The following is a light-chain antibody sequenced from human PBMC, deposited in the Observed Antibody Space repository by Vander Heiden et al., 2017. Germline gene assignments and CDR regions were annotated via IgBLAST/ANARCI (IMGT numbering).Light chain of an antibody. V-gene: IGKV1-33*01. CDR3: QQYDNLPS. CDR1: QDISNY. Sequence: DNQMTQSPSSLSASVGDRVTITCQASQDISNYLNWYQQKPGKAPKLLIYDASNLETGVPSRFSGSGSGTDFTFTISSLQPEDIATYYCQQYDNLPSFGGGTKVEIK. J-gene: IGKJ4*01. CDR2: DAS.